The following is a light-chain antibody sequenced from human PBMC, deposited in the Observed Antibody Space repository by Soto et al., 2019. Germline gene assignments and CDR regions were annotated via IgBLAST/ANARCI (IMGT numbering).Light chain of an antibody. CDR3: QQRSNWPPFT. CDR1: QSVSSY. Sequence: EIGVTQSPATLSLSPGERATLSCRASQSVSSYLAWYQQKPGQAPRLLIYDPSNRANGIPARFSGSGSGTDFSLTISSLEPEDFAVYYCQQRSNWPPFTFGPGTKVDIK. J-gene: IGKJ3*01. CDR2: DPS. V-gene: IGKV3-11*01.